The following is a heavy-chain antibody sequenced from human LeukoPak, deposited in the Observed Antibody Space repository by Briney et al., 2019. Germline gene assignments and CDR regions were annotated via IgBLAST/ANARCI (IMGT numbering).Heavy chain of an antibody. Sequence: GGSLRLSCAASGFTFSNYEMNWVRQAPGKGLEWVSDISSRGTTKYYEDSVKGRFTISRDNAKNSLSLQMNSLRAEDTAVYYCARIKSNYWGQGTLVTVSS. CDR1: GFTFSNYE. CDR3: ARIKSNY. V-gene: IGHV3-48*03. CDR2: ISSRGTTK. J-gene: IGHJ4*02. D-gene: IGHD5/OR15-5a*01.